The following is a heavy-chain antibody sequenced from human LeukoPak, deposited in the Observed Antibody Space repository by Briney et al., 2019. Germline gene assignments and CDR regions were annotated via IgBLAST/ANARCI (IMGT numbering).Heavy chain of an antibody. CDR2: IYSGGST. V-gene: IGHV3-66*01. D-gene: IGHD3-22*01. Sequence: PGGSLRLSCAASGFTVSSNYMSWVRQAPGKGLEWVSVIYSGGSTYCADSVKGRFTISRDNSKNTLYLQMNSLRAEDTAVYYCVRDYYDSSGYYSGYWGQGTLVTVSS. CDR1: GFTVSSNY. J-gene: IGHJ4*02. CDR3: VRDYYDSSGYYSGY.